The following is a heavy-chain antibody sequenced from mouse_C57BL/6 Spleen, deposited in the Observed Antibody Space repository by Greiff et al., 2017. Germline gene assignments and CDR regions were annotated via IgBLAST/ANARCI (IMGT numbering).Heavy chain of an antibody. J-gene: IGHJ3*01. CDR3: TVYYDCDDAY. CDR2: ISPKSDNSAT. D-gene: IGHD2-4*01. Sequence: EVQVVESGGGLVQPGGSMKFSCVASGFTFSNYWMNWVRQSPEKGLEWVAQISPKSDNSATHYAVSVKVRFTISRDDYKSSVYLQMNNLRAADAGIYYCTVYYDCDDAYWGKGTLVTVSA. V-gene: IGHV6-3*01. CDR1: GFTFSNYW.